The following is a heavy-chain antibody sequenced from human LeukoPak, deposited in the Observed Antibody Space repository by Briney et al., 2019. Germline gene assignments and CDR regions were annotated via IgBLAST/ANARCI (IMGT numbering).Heavy chain of an antibody. J-gene: IGHJ5*02. Sequence: GASLSLSWAASGFTFSSYGIHWVSQAAGKWMEWVAFIWDDGSNKYYAYSVKGRFNISRDNSKNTLYLQMNSLRAEDTAVYYCARDEYPQYYYDSSGYPGWFDPWGQGTLVTVSS. CDR2: IWDDGSNK. D-gene: IGHD3-22*01. V-gene: IGHV3-33*01. CDR3: ARDEYPQYYYDSSGYPGWFDP. CDR1: GFTFSSYG.